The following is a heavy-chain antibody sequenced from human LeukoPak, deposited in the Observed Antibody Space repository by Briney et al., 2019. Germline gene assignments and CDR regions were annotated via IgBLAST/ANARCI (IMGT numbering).Heavy chain of an antibody. CDR2: ISGSGGST. CDR1: GFTFSSYA. Sequence: GASLRLSCAASGFTFSSYAMSWVRQAPGKGLEWVSAISGSGGSTYYADSVKGRFTISRDNSKNTLYLQMSSLRAEDTAVYYCAKGTDYGDYPDYWGQGTLVTVSS. V-gene: IGHV3-23*01. CDR3: AKGTDYGDYPDY. D-gene: IGHD4-17*01. J-gene: IGHJ4*02.